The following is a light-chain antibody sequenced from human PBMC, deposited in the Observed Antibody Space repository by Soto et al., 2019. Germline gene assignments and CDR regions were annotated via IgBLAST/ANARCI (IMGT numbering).Light chain of an antibody. CDR3: SSYTSSSTPYV. Sequence: QSALTQPASVSGSPGQSITISCTGTSSDVGGYNYVSWYQQHPGKAPKLMIYEVSNRPSGVSNRVSGSKSGNTASLTISGLQAEDEADYYCSSYTSSSTPYVFGTGTKVTLL. CDR2: EVS. V-gene: IGLV2-14*01. J-gene: IGLJ1*01. CDR1: SSDVGGYNY.